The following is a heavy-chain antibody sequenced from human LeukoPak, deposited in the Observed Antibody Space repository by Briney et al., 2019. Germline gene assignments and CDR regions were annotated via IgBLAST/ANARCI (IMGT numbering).Heavy chain of an antibody. Sequence: GGSLRLSCAASGFTFSSYAMSWARQAPGKGLEWVSAISGSGGSTYYADSVKGRFTISRDNSKNTLYLQMNSLRAEDTAVYYCAKDKGGSYYPAYFDYWGQGTLVTVSS. J-gene: IGHJ4*02. CDR2: ISGSGGST. D-gene: IGHD1-26*01. V-gene: IGHV3-23*01. CDR1: GFTFSSYA. CDR3: AKDKGGSYYPAYFDY.